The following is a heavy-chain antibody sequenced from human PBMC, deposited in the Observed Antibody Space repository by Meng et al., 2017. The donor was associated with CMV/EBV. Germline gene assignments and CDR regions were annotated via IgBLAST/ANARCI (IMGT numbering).Heavy chain of an antibody. Sequence: SETLSPTCTVSGGSISSYYCSWIRQPPGKGLEWTGYIYYSGSTNYNPTLKSRVTISVDTSKKQFSLELSSVTAADTAVYYCAGSSLRFLGLQYYYYGMDVWGQGTTVTVSS. V-gene: IGHV4-59*01. CDR3: AGSSLRFLGLQYYYYGMDV. CDR1: GGSISSYY. J-gene: IGHJ6*02. CDR2: IYYSGST. D-gene: IGHD3-3*01.